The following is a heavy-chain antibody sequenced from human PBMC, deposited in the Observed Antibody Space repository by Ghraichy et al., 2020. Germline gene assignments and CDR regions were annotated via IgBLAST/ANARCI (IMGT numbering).Heavy chain of an antibody. CDR1: GGSISSGGYY. CDR3: AREDSLYGDFDY. CDR2: IYYSGST. J-gene: IGHJ4*02. V-gene: IGHV4-31*03. Sequence: SQTLSLTCTVSGGSISSGGYYWSWIRQHPGKGLEWIGYIYYSGSTYYNPSLKSRVTISVDTSKNQFSLKLSSVTAADTAVYYCAREDSLYGDFDYWGQGTLVTVSS. D-gene: IGHD4-17*01.